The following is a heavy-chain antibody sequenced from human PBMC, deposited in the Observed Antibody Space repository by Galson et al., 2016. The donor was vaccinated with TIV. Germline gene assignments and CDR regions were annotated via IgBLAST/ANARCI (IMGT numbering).Heavy chain of an antibody. CDR3: GRVGPFQFDSSGFTAN. CDR2: ISAYNGHT. V-gene: IGHV1-18*01. D-gene: IGHD3-22*01. Sequence: QSGAEVKKPGSSVKVSCKASGYTFTSFGMTWVRQAPGRGLEWVGWISAYNGHTNYAQKFQGRVTMTTDKSTGTAYLELRSLRSDDTAVYFCGRVGPFQFDSSGFTANWGQGTLVTVSA. CDR1: GYTFTSFG. J-gene: IGHJ4*02.